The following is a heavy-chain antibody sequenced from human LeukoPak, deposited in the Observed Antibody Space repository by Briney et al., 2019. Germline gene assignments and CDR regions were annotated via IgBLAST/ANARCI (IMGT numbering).Heavy chain of an antibody. CDR2: IYYSGST. Sequence: PSETLSLTCTVSGGSISSSSYYWGWFRQPPGKGLEWIGSIYYSGSTYYNPSLKSRVSISVDTSKNQFSLKLNSVTAADTAVYYCARDPYSNSDPFDYWGQGTLVTVSS. V-gene: IGHV4-39*07. J-gene: IGHJ4*02. CDR3: ARDPYSNSDPFDY. CDR1: GGSISSSSYY. D-gene: IGHD6-6*01.